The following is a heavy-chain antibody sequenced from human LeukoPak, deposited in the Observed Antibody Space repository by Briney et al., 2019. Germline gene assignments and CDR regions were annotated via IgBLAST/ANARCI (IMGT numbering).Heavy chain of an antibody. CDR3: ARSLTITIFGVADREYYFDY. V-gene: IGHV4-59*08. Sequence: PSETLSLTCTVSGGSISSYYWSWIRQPLGKGLEWIGYIYYSGSTNYNPSLKSRVTISVDTSKNQFSLKLSSVTAADTAVYYCARSLTITIFGVADREYYFDYWGQGTLVTVSS. CDR1: GGSISSYY. J-gene: IGHJ4*02. CDR2: IYYSGST. D-gene: IGHD3-3*01.